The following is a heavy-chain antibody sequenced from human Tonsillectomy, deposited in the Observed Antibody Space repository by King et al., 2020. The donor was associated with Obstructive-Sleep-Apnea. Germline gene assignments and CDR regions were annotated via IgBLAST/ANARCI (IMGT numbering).Heavy chain of an antibody. J-gene: IGHJ6*02. CDR2: INQDGSEK. CDR1: GFTFSSYW. Sequence: QLVQSGGGLVQPGGSLRLSCAASGFTFSSYWMSWVRQAPGKGLEWVANINQDGSEKYYVDSVKGRFTISRDNAKNSLYLQMNSLRAEDTAVYYCAREDIVVVPVHYYYFGMDVWGQGTTVTVSS. CDR3: AREDIVVVPVHYYYFGMDV. V-gene: IGHV3-7*01. D-gene: IGHD2-2*01.